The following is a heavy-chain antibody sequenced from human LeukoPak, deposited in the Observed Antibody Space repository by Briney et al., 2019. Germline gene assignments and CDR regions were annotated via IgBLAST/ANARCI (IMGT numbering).Heavy chain of an antibody. CDR1: GGSFSGYY. CDR2: INHRGSS. V-gene: IGHV4-34*01. Sequence: SETLSLTCGVFGGSFSGYYWTWLRQPPGKGLEWIGQINHRGSSHCNPSLRSRVTISVDTSKTQFSLKLTSVTAADTAVYYCARDKFCSDTGSCNIGLFDFWGQGALVTVSS. D-gene: IGHD2-15*01. CDR3: ARDKFCSDTGSCNIGLFDF. J-gene: IGHJ4*02.